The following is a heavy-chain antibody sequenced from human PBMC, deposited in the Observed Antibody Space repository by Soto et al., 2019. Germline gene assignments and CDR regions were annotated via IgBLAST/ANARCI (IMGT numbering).Heavy chain of an antibody. CDR1: GGSVSSYY. Sequence: SETLSVTGTVSGGSVSSYYWSWIRQPAGKGLEWIGRIYTIGSTNYNPSLKSRVTMSVDTSKNQFSLNLSSVTAAADTAVYYCARDRITLANDAFDIWGQGTMVTVSS. J-gene: IGHJ3*02. CDR2: IYTIGST. CDR3: ARDRITLANDAFDI. D-gene: IGHD3-10*01. V-gene: IGHV4-4*07.